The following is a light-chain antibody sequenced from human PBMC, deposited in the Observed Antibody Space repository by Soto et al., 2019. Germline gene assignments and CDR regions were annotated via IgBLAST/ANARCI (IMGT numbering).Light chain of an antibody. CDR1: QSVTNN. CDR3: QQYFDWPQS. Sequence: EIVMSQSPATLSVSPGERATLSCKASQSVTNNLAWYQQKPGQAPRLLIYDASTRATGIPARFSGSGSGTEFSLTISRLQSEDFAVFYCQQYFDWPQSFGQGTKVDIK. CDR2: DAS. J-gene: IGKJ1*01. V-gene: IGKV3-15*01.